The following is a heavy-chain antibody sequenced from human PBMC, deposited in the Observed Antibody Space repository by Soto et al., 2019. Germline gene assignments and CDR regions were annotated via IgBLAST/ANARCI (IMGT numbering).Heavy chain of an antibody. D-gene: IGHD1-26*01. CDR1: FSMYS. J-gene: IGHJ5*02. Sequence: GSLRLSCNFSFSMYSMDWVRQAPGKGLEWVASISSGSAFIKYADSVKGRFTISRDNTKNSVSLQMSSLRVEDTAMYYCTRDQGGSYDSWFDPWGRGTLVTVSS. CDR2: ISSGSAFI. V-gene: IGHV3-21*06. CDR3: TRDQGGSYDSWFDP.